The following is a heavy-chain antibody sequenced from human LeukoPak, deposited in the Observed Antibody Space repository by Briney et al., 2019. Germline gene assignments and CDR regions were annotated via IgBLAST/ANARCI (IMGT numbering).Heavy chain of an antibody. CDR3: AGGKSSPDY. V-gene: IGHV1-69*04. CDR1: GGTSSSYA. Sequence: GASVKVSCKASGGTSSSYAISWVRQAPGQGLEWMGRVIPILGIANYAQKFQGRVTITADKSTSTAYMELSSLRSEDTAAYYCAGGKSSPDYWGQGTLVTVSS. CDR2: VIPILGIA. J-gene: IGHJ4*02. D-gene: IGHD4-23*01.